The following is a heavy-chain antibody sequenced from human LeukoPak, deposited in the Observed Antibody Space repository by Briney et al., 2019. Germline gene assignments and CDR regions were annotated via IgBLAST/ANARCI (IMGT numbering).Heavy chain of an antibody. D-gene: IGHD3-22*01. CDR1: GGSFSGYC. CDR3: ASSQRSHYYDT. V-gene: IGHV4-34*01. CDR2: INHSGST. J-gene: IGHJ5*02. Sequence: PSETLSLTCAVYGGSFSGYCWSWIRQPPGKGLEWIGEINHSGSTNYNPSLKSRVTISVDTSKNQFSLKLSSVTAADTAVYYCASSQRSHYYDTWGQGTLVTVSS.